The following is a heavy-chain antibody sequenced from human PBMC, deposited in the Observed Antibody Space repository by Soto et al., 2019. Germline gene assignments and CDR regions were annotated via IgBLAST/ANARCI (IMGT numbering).Heavy chain of an antibody. CDR2: IYYTGGT. CDR1: GGPISGSS. Sequence: QVQLQESGPGLVKPSETLSLSCSVSGGPISGSSWTWIRQPPGKGLEWIGYIYYTGGTKYNPSLKGRVTISVDPSRSQFSLHLTSVTAADTGVYYCARLAEQFIWYFDYWGQGTLVTVSS. V-gene: IGHV4-59*01. CDR3: ARLAEQFIWYFDY. J-gene: IGHJ4*02.